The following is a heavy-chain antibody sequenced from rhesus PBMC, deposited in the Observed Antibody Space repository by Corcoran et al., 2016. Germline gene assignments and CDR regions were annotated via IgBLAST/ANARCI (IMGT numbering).Heavy chain of an antibody. J-gene: IGHJ5-2*02. D-gene: IGHD1-1-1*01. CDR2: VDPEDGEA. Sequence: EVQLVQSGAEVKKPGASVKISCKASGYTFPDSYLHWLRQAPGKGLEWMGRVDPEDGEAIHAQKFQDRVTITADTSTDTAYMELSSLRSEDTVVYYCATEVAGTIFLDSLDVWGRGVLVTVSS. V-gene: IGHV1-111*02. CDR1: GYTFPDSY. CDR3: ATEVAGTIFLDSLDV.